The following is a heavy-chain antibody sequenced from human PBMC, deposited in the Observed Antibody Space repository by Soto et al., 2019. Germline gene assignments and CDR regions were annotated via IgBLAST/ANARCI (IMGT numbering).Heavy chain of an antibody. D-gene: IGHD3-3*01. Sequence: QAQLVQSGAELKKPGASVKVSCKASGYPFTNSGISWVRQAPGQGLEWMGWISAYNGNTNYAQNLQCRVRMTTDTSTSTAYLELRILRSDDTAVYFCSTVTIFGSEAFEIWGHGTLVIVSS. CDR2: ISAYNGNT. V-gene: IGHV1-18*01. J-gene: IGHJ3*02. CDR1: GYPFTNSG. CDR3: STVTIFGSEAFEI.